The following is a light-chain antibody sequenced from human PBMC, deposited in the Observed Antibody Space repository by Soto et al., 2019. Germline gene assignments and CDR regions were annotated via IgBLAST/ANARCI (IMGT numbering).Light chain of an antibody. CDR1: SSNIGAGYD. CDR2: GNS. V-gene: IGLV1-40*01. CDR3: QSYDSSLSEDV. J-gene: IGLJ1*01. Sequence: QSVQTQPPSVSGAPGQRVTISCTGSSSNIGAGYDVHWYQQLPGTASKLLIYGNSNRPSGVPDRFSGSKSGTSASLAITGLQAEDEADYYCQSYDSSLSEDVFGTGTKVTVL.